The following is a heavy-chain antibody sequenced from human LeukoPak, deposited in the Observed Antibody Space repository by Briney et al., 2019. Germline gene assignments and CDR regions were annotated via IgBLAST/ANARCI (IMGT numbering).Heavy chain of an antibody. CDR1: GGSISSYY. V-gene: IGHV4-59*01. D-gene: IGHD5-18*01. Sequence: PSETLSLTCTVSGGSISSYYWSWIWQSPGKGLEWIGYIYYSGSTNYNPSLKSRVTISVDTSKKQFSLKLNSVTAADTAVYYCARDPGYSYGYDHYYYGMDVWGQGTTVTVSS. CDR2: IYYSGST. CDR3: ARDPGYSYGYDHYYYGMDV. J-gene: IGHJ6*02.